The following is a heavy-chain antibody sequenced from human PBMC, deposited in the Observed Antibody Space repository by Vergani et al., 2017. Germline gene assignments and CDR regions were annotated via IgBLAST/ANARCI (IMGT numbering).Heavy chain of an antibody. CDR1: GFTSSNHW. D-gene: IGHD5-12*01. V-gene: IGHV3-7*03. Sequence: EVQLVESGGGLVQPGGSLRVSCAASGFTSSNHWMSWVRRAPGKGLEWVANIKQDGSEKYYAESVKGRFTISRDNAKNSQSLQMNSLRAEDTAVYYCARIVATGGMDVWGQGTTVTVSS. J-gene: IGHJ6*02. CDR2: IKQDGSEK. CDR3: ARIVATGGMDV.